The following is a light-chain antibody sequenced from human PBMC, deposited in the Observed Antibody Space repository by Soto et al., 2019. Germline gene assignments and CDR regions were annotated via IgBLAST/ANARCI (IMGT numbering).Light chain of an antibody. J-gene: IGKJ1*01. CDR3: PQYTSYS. V-gene: IGKV1-5*01. Sequence: DIQMTQSPSTLPASVGDRVTITFRSSQSISNWLSWYQQKPGTAPNFLIYHASNLQSGVPSRFSGSGSGTEFTRTISSLQHYDFSTYYCPQYTSYSFGQGTKLEIK. CDR2: HAS. CDR1: QSISNW.